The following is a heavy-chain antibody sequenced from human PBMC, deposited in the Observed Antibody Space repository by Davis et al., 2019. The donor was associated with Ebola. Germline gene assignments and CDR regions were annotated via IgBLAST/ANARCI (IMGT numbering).Heavy chain of an antibody. CDR3: TRDAAIDYYQYYGMDV. CDR1: GFTISTYA. V-gene: IGHV3-30-3*01. J-gene: IGHJ6*02. D-gene: IGHD6-13*01. Sequence: GGSLRLSCAASGFTISTYAMHWVRQAPGKGLEWVAFISYDGNNEMYADSVKGRFTISRDNAKNSLSLQMNSLRDEDTAVYYCTRDAAIDYYQYYGMDVWGQGTMVTVSS. CDR2: ISYDGNNE.